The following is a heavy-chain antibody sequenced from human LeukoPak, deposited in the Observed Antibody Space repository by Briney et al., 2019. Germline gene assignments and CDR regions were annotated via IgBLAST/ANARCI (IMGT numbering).Heavy chain of an antibody. CDR3: ARLANLLTGDAFDI. V-gene: IGHV3-48*03. CDR1: GSTFSSYE. Sequence: GGSLRLSCAASGSTFSSYEMNWVRQAPGKGLEWVSYISSSGSTIYYADSVKGRFTISRDNAKNSLYLQMNSLRAEDTAVYYCARLANLLTGDAFDIWGQGTMVTVSS. D-gene: IGHD3-9*01. J-gene: IGHJ3*02. CDR2: ISSSGSTI.